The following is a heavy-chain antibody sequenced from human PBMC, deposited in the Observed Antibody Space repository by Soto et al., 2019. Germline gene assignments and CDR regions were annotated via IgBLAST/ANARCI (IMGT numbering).Heavy chain of an antibody. CDR2: TYYRSRWYN. D-gene: IGHD3-16*01. CDR3: ARESPYYVSSDSYLDY. J-gene: IGHJ4*02. Sequence: SQTLSLTCAISGDSVSGNSAAWNWIRQSPSRGLEWLGRTYYRSRWYNDYAVSVKSRITVTPDTSKNQFSLHLNSVTPEDTAVYYCARESPYYVSSDSYLDYWGQGAVVTVS. CDR1: GDSVSGNSAA. V-gene: IGHV6-1*01.